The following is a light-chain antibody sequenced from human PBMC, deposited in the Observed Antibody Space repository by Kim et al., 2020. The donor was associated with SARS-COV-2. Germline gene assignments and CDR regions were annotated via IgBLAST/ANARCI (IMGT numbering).Light chain of an antibody. Sequence: VSPGERATLSCRASQSVSRSLAWYQQKPGQTPRLLIYGASTRDTGIPARFSGSGSGTEFTLTISSLQSEDFAVYYCLQYNNWPPATFGGGTKLEIK. J-gene: IGKJ4*01. CDR1: QSVSRS. CDR3: LQYNNWPPAT. V-gene: IGKV3-15*01. CDR2: GAS.